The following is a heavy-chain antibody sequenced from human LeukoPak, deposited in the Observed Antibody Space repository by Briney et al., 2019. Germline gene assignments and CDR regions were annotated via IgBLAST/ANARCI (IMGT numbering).Heavy chain of an antibody. CDR3: ARANYDFWSGSEMYNWFDP. J-gene: IGHJ5*02. D-gene: IGHD3-3*01. CDR1: GGSFSGYY. Sequence: PSETLSLTCAVYGGSFSGYYWSWIRQPPGKGLEWIGEINHSGSTNYNPSLKSRVTISVDTSKNQFSLKLSSVTAADTAVYYCARANYDFWSGSEMYNWFDPWGQGTLVTVSS. CDR2: INHSGST. V-gene: IGHV4-34*01.